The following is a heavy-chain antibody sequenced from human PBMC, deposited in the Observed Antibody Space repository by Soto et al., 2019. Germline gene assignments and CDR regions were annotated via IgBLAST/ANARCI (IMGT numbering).Heavy chain of an antibody. D-gene: IGHD6-13*01. CDR1: GGSVSSNRGA. CDR2: TYYRSKWYN. Sequence: SQTLSLTCAISGGSVSSNRGAWNWIRQSPSRGLEWLGRTYYRSKWYNDYAVSVKSRITINPDTSKNQFSLQLNSVTPEDTAVYYCARGKYGSSWYYYYYGMDVWGQGTTVTGSS. CDR3: ARGKYGSSWYYYYYGMDV. J-gene: IGHJ6*02. V-gene: IGHV6-1*01.